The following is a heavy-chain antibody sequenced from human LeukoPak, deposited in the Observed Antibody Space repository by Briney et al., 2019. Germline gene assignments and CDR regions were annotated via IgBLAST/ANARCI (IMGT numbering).Heavy chain of an antibody. D-gene: IGHD3-22*01. CDR3: ARVATMIVASYYYYYMDV. CDR2: ISYDGSNK. J-gene: IGHJ6*03. CDR1: GFTFSSYA. V-gene: IGHV3-30*01. Sequence: PGGSLRLSCAASGFTFSSYAMHWVRQAPGKGLEWVAVISYDGSNKYYADSVKGRFTISRDNSKNTLYLQMNSLRAEDTAVYYCARVATMIVASYYYYYMDVWGKGTTVTVSS.